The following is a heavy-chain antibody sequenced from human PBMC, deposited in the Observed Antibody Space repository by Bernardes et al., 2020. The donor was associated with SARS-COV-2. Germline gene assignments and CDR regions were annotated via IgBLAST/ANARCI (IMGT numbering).Heavy chain of an antibody. J-gene: IGHJ4*02. Sequence: SGPTLSKPTETLTLTCPFSGFSATADGMAVGWIRQPPGKALEWIALIYWDDDERYTPSLKGRLTISKDNSKNQVVLTMTNMDPLDTATYYCAHTQGATEFDHWGQGTLVSVSS. D-gene: IGHD1-26*01. CDR2: IYWDDDE. CDR1: GFSATADGMA. CDR3: AHTQGATEFDH. V-gene: IGHV2-5*02.